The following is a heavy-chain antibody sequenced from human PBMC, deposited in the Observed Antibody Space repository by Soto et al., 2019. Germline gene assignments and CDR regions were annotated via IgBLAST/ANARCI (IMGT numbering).Heavy chain of an antibody. J-gene: IGHJ4*02. CDR3: AKHSGDYYFDC. V-gene: IGHV3-23*01. D-gene: IGHD1-26*01. CDR2: ISTGGGDT. CDR1: GFTFSRYA. Sequence: VGSLRLSCAASGFTFSRYAVSWVRQAPGKGLEWVSAISTGGGDTFYADSVKGRFTISRDNSKDTLYMQMNSLRAEDAAVYYCAKHSGDYYFDCWGQGTLVTVSS.